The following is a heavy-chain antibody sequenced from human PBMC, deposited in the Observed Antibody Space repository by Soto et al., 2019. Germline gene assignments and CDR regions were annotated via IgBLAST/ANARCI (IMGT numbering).Heavy chain of an antibody. CDR1: GFTFSSYG. CDR2: IWYDGSNK. D-gene: IGHD3-3*01. Sequence: PGGSLRLSCAASGFTFSSYGMHWVRQAPGKGLEWVAVIWYDGSNKYYADSVKGRFTISRDNSKNTLYLQMNSLRAEDTAVYYCARDEGSILLEWLLPVYWGQGTLVTVSS. J-gene: IGHJ4*02. V-gene: IGHV3-33*01. CDR3: ARDEGSILLEWLLPVY.